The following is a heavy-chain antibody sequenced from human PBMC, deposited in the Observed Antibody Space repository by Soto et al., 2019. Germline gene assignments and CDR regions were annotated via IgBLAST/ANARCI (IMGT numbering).Heavy chain of an antibody. V-gene: IGHV3-21*01. CDR1: GFTFSSYS. CDR2: ISSSSSYI. J-gene: IGHJ6*02. Sequence: EVQLVESGGGLVKPGGSLRLSCAASGFTFSSYSMNWVRQAPGKGLEWVSSISSSSSYIYYADSVKGRFTISRDNAKNSLYLQMNSLRAEDTAVYYCARDDEEDYYGMDVWGQGTTVTVSS. CDR3: ARDDEEDYYGMDV.